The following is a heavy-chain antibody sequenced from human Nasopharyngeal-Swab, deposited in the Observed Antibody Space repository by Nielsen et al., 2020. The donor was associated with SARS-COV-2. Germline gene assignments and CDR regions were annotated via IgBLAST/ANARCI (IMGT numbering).Heavy chain of an antibody. CDR1: GFTFGSYA. D-gene: IGHD1-26*01. CDR3: AKGSGSYPFDY. CDR2: ISGSGGSR. V-gene: IGHV3-23*01. J-gene: IGHJ4*02. Sequence: GESLKISCAASGFTFGSYAMSWVRQAPGKGLEWVSAISGSGGSRYYADSVKGRFTISRDNSKNTLYLQMNSLRAEDTAVYYCAKGSGSYPFDYWGQGTLVTVSS.